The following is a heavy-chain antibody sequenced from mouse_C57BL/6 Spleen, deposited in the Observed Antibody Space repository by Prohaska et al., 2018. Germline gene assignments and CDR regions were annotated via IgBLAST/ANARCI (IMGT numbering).Heavy chain of an antibody. CDR3: AKGSTVAGVFDY. V-gene: IGHV1-50*01. Sequence: PGQGLEWIGEIDPSDSYTNYNQKFKGKATLTVDTSSSTAYMQLSSLTSEDSAVYYCAKGSTVAGVFDYWGQGTTLTVSS. CDR2: IDPSDSYT. D-gene: IGHD1-1*01. J-gene: IGHJ2*01.